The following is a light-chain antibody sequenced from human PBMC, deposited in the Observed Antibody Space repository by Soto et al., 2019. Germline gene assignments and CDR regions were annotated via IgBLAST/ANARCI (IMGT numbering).Light chain of an antibody. V-gene: IGLV2-14*03. CDR1: SNDIGGYNY. J-gene: IGLJ1*01. Sequence: QSALTQPASVSGSPGQSITIPCTGTSNDIGGYNYVSWYQQFPGKAPKLIIYDVTNRPSGVSFRFSGSKSGNTASLTISGLQAEDEAGYHCSSHSSTRTRRLFGAGPKVTVL. CDR3: SSHSSTRTRRL. CDR2: DVT.